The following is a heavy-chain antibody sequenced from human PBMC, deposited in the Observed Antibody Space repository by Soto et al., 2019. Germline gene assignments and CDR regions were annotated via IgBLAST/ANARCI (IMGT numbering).Heavy chain of an antibody. CDR1: GYTYPRYG. Sequence: GASVKVSCKASGYTYPRYGISWVRQAPGQGLEWMGWISAYNGNTNYAQKLQGRVTMTTDTSTSTAYMELRSLRSDDTAVYYCARGIKYGAYSRWFDPWGQGTLVTVS. D-gene: IGHD4-17*01. V-gene: IGHV1-18*01. J-gene: IGHJ5*02. CDR3: ARGIKYGAYSRWFDP. CDR2: ISAYNGNT.